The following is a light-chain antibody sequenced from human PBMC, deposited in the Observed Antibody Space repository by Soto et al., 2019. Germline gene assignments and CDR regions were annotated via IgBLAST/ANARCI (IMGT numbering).Light chain of an antibody. CDR1: NSNIGSNT. CDR3: AAWDDSLTGVV. V-gene: IGLV1-44*01. CDR2: SSN. J-gene: IGLJ2*01. Sequence: QSVLTQPPSASGTPGQRVTISCSGGNSNIGSNTVNWFQQLPGTAPNLLIYSSNQRPSGVPDRFSGSKSGTSASLAISGLQSEDEADYYCAAWDDSLTGVVFGGGTKLTVL.